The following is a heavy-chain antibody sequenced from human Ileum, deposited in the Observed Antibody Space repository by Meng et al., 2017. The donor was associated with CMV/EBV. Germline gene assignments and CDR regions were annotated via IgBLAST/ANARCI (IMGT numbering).Heavy chain of an antibody. Sequence: VQLQESGPGLVKPSVTLSLSCPVSGGSISGYYWSWIRQPATKGLEWIGRVYSSGSTDYNPSLQSRVTMSVDTSKNQFSLKLSSVTAADTAVYYCARGSSSWAFDYWGQGTLVTVSS. V-gene: IGHV4-4*07. CDR3: ARGSSSWAFDY. D-gene: IGHD2-2*01. J-gene: IGHJ4*02. CDR1: GGSISGYY. CDR2: VYSSGST.